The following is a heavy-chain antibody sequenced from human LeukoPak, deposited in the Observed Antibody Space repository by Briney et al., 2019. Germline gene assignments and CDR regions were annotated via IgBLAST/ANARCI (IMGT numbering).Heavy chain of an antibody. CDR1: GGSMYSYY. Sequence: SETLSLTCTVSGGSMYSYYWRWIRQPPGKGLEWIGNIYHSGNSNFIPSYNPSLKSRVTISVDTSKSQFSLKLSSVTAADTAVYYCARLNRGYSGYGPRNFDYWGQGTLVTVSS. CDR2: IYHSGNS. V-gene: IGHV4-59*12. CDR3: ARLNRGYSGYGPRNFDY. J-gene: IGHJ4*02. D-gene: IGHD5-12*01.